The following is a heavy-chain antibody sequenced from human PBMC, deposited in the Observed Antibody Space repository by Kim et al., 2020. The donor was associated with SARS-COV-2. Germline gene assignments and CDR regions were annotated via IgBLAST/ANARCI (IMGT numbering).Heavy chain of an antibody. D-gene: IGHD3-3*01. CDR3: ASPGPRVVMRSPKNFDY. J-gene: IGHJ4*02. Sequence: GGSLRLSCAASGFTFSSYAMSWVRQAPGKGLEWVSAISGSGGSTYYADSVKGRFTISRDNSKNTLYLQMNSLRAEDTAVYYCASPGPRVVMRSPKNFDYWGQGTLVTVSS. V-gene: IGHV3-23*01. CDR1: GFTFSSYA. CDR2: ISGSGGST.